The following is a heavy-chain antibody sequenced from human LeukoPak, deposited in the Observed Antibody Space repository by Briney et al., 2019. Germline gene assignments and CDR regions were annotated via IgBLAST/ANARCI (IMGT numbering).Heavy chain of an antibody. CDR1: GFTFSSYA. CDR3: AKWDIVATIKEGFDY. V-gene: IGHV3-23*01. J-gene: IGHJ4*02. CDR2: ISGSGGST. D-gene: IGHD5-12*01. Sequence: HTGGSLRLSCAASGFTFSSYAMSWVRQAPGKGLEWVSAISGSGGSTYYADSVKGRFTISRDNSKNTLYLQMNSLRAEDTAVYYCAKWDIVATIKEGFDYWGQGTLVTVSS.